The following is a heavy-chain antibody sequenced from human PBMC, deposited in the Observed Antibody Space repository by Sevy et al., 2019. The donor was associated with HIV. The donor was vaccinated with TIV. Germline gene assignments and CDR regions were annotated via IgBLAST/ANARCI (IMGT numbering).Heavy chain of an antibody. V-gene: IGHV3-11*06. CDR2: ISSRGTYT. Sequence: GGSLRLSCEVSGFIFSDFYMSWIRQAPGKGLEWISFISSRGTYTNYTNSVKGRFTISRDNAKNSLYLQMDSLRVEDTAVYYCAREIGEFLSPTSFDLWGQGTLVTVSS. CDR1: GFIFSDFY. CDR3: AREIGEFLSPTSFDL. D-gene: IGHD3-10*01. J-gene: IGHJ5*01.